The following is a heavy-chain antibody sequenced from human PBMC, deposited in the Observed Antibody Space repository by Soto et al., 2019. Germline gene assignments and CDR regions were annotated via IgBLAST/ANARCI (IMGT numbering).Heavy chain of an antibody. D-gene: IGHD3-16*01. V-gene: IGHV3-23*01. CDR1: GFTFSSYA. J-gene: IGHJ4*02. CDR2: ISGGDGSP. CDR3: AKWHTYNYDSLAFSGFDC. Sequence: GALRLSCVAFGFTFSSYAMTWVRQAPGKGLEWVSAISGGDGSPSYADSVKGRFTISRDNSKNTLYLHMNSLRADDTAAYYCAKWHTYNYDSLAFSGFDCWGQGTQVTAPQ.